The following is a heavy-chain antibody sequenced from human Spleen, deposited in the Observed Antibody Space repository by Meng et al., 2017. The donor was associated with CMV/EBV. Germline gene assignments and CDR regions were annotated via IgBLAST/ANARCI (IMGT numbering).Heavy chain of an antibody. Sequence: ASVKVCKASGYTFTSYYMHWVRQAPGQGLEWMGIINPSGGSTSYAQKFQGRVTMTRDTSTSTVYMELSSLRSEDTAVYYCSRANYGSGSYFFYWGQGTLVTVSS. V-gene: IGHV1-46*01. D-gene: IGHD3-10*01. J-gene: IGHJ4*02. CDR1: GYTFTSYY. CDR3: SRANYGSGSYFFY. CDR2: INPSGGST.